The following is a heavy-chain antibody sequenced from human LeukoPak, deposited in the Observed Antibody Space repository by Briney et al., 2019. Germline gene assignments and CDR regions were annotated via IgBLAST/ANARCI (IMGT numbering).Heavy chain of an antibody. D-gene: IGHD3-16*02. Sequence: GGSLRLSCAASGFTFSSYGIHWVRQAPGKGLEWVAVIWHDGRNKYYADSVKGRFTISRDNSQNTLYLQMNSLRSEDTAVFYCARDGSAITFGGVVASRPPFGYWGQGTLVTVSS. CDR1: GFTFSSYG. V-gene: IGHV3-30*19. CDR3: ARDGSAITFGGVVASRPPFGY. CDR2: IWHDGRNK. J-gene: IGHJ4*02.